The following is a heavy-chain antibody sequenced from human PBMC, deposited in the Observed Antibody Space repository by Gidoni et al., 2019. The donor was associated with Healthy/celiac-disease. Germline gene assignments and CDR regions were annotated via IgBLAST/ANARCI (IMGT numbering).Heavy chain of an antibody. CDR2: ISYDGSNK. Sequence: LERVAVISYDGSNKYYADSVKGRFTISRDNYKNTLYLQMNSLRAEDTAVYYCAKGDEFGELLDYWGQGTLVTVSS. J-gene: IGHJ4*02. V-gene: IGHV3-30*18. D-gene: IGHD3-10*01. CDR3: AKGDEFGELLDY.